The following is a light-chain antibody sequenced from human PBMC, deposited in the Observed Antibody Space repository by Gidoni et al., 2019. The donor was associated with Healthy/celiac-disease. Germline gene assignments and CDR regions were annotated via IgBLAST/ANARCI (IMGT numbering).Light chain of an antibody. CDR3: QVWDSSPFMV. Sequence: SYELTQPLSVSVALGQTARITCGGNNIGSKNVHWYQQKPGQAPVLVIYRDSNRPSGIPERFSGSNSGNTATLTISRAQAGDEADYYCQVWDSSPFMVFGTGTKVTGL. CDR1: NIGSKN. CDR2: RDS. J-gene: IGLJ1*01. V-gene: IGLV3-9*01.